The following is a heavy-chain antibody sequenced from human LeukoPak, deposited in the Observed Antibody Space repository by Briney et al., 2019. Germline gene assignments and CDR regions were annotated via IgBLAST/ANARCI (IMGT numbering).Heavy chain of an antibody. D-gene: IGHD3-3*01. CDR3: AREAITIFGVVRTQTTTSPHRFDP. J-gene: IGHJ5*02. CDR1: GYTFTSYA. CDR2: INAGNGNT. Sequence: ASVKVSCKASGYTFTSYAMHWVRQAPGQRLEWMGWINAGNGNTKYSQEFQGRVTITRDTSASTVYMELSSLRSDDTAVYYCAREAITIFGVVRTQTTTSPHRFDPWGQGTLVTVSS. V-gene: IGHV1-3*01.